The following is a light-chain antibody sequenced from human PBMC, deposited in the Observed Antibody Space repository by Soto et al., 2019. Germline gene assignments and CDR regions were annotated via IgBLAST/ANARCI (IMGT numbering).Light chain of an antibody. V-gene: IGKV3-20*01. CDR1: QALNTR. Sequence: EIVLTQSPATLSAFPGDRVTLSCRASQALNTRLAWYQHKPGQAPRLLIYGASRRATGIPDRFIGSGSGTDFTLTISRLEPEDFAVYYCQHYITSLTTFGQGTKVDIK. J-gene: IGKJ1*01. CDR3: QHYITSLTT. CDR2: GAS.